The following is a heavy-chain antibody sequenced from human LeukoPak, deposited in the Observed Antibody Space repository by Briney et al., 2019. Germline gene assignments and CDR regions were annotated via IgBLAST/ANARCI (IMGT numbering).Heavy chain of an antibody. Sequence: SETLSLTCTVSGVSISSSNSYWGWIRQPPGKGLEWIGSIYYSGNTYYNASLKSQVSISIDTSKNQFSLKLSSVTAADTAVYYCARTTEGYCRSTSCYGFHYYYYMDVWGKGTTVTISS. J-gene: IGHJ6*03. V-gene: IGHV4-39*07. CDR2: IYYSGNT. D-gene: IGHD2-2*01. CDR1: GVSISSSNSY. CDR3: ARTTEGYCRSTSCYGFHYYYYMDV.